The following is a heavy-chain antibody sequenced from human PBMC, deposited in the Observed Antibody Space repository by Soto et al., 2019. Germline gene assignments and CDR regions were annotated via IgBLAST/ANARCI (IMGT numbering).Heavy chain of an antibody. Sequence: SETLSRTCTVSGGSISSYYWSWIRQHPGKGLEWIGYIYYSGSTYYNPSLKSRVTISVDTSKNQFSLKLSSVTAADTAVYYCARDRGYLSRGVDIWGQGTMVTVSS. CDR2: IYYSGST. D-gene: IGHD3-16*02. J-gene: IGHJ3*02. CDR3: ARDRGYLSRGVDI. CDR1: GGSISSYY. V-gene: IGHV4-59*06.